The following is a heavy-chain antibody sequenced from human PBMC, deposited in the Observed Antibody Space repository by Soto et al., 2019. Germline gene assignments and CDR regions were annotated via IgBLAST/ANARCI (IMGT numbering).Heavy chain of an antibody. CDR2: ISGSSETK. CDR3: ARGTSLGYYSYGMDV. CDR1: GFSLSSHS. Sequence: LRLSCAASGFSLSSHSMNWVRQAPGKGLEWISYISGSSETKYNAAAVEGRFTTSRDNAKNLVYLQMNSLRDEDTALYYCARGTSLGYYSYGMDVWGQGTTVTVSS. D-gene: IGHD3-3*01. J-gene: IGHJ6*02. V-gene: IGHV3-48*02.